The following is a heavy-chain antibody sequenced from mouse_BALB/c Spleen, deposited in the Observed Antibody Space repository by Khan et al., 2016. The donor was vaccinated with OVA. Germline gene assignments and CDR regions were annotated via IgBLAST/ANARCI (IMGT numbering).Heavy chain of an antibody. V-gene: IGHV3-2*02. J-gene: IGHJ3*01. Sequence: VQLKESGPGLVKPSPSLSLTCTVTGYSITSEYAWNWIRQFPGNKLEWMGYINYSGNTRFNPSLKSRTSITRDTSKNQFFLQLNSVTTEDTATYYCARKDYYDYDPFPYWGQGTLGTVSA. D-gene: IGHD2-4*01. CDR2: INYSGNT. CDR1: GYSITSEYA. CDR3: ARKDYYDYDPFPY.